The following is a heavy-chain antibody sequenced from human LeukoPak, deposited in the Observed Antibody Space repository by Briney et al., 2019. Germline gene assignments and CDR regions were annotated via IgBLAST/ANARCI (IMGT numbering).Heavy chain of an antibody. Sequence: GTSLRLSCAASGVAFSSNWVSWVRQAPGKGLEWVANIKQDGSEKYYVDSVKGRFTISRDNAKNSLYLQMNSLRAEDTAVYYCARDLAYFDTSGRKYSWFDPWGQGTLVTVSS. V-gene: IGHV3-7*01. J-gene: IGHJ5*02. CDR1: GVAFSSNW. CDR3: ARDLAYFDTSGRKYSWFDP. CDR2: IKQDGSEK. D-gene: IGHD3-22*01.